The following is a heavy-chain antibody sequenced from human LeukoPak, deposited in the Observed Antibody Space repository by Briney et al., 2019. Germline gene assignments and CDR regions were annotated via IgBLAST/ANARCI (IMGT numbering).Heavy chain of an antibody. J-gene: IGHJ4*02. Sequence: GGSLRLSCAASGFTFSSYSMNWVRQAPGKGLEWVSSISSSSSYIYYADSVKGRFAISRDNAKNSLYLQMNSLRAEDTAVYYCASLDPGGSFDYWGQGTLVTVSS. CDR3: ASLDPGGSFDY. CDR1: GFTFSSYS. V-gene: IGHV3-21*01. D-gene: IGHD3/OR15-3a*01. CDR2: ISSSSSYI.